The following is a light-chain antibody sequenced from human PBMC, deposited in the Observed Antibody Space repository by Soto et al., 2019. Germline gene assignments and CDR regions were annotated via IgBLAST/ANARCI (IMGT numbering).Light chain of an antibody. CDR2: EAS. Sequence: DIQMTQSPSTLSASVGDRVTITCRASQSISSWLAWYQQKPGKAPNLLIYEASRLESAVPSRFSGSASGTEFTLTINSLQPDDFATYFCKQYSSYPETFGQGTKVEIK. J-gene: IGKJ1*01. CDR3: KQYSSYPET. CDR1: QSISSW. V-gene: IGKV1-5*03.